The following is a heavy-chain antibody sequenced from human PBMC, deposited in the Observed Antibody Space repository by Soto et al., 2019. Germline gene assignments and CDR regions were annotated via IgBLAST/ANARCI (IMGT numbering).Heavy chain of an antibody. CDR3: ARSRGLGSYSN. D-gene: IGHD3-10*01. CDR2: IYYSGST. J-gene: IGHJ4*02. CDR1: GGSISSGGYY. V-gene: IGHV4-31*03. Sequence: PSETLSLTCTVSGGSISSGGYYWSWIRQHPGKGLEWIGYIYYSGSTYYNPSLKSRVTISVDTSKNQFSLKLSSVTAADTAVYYRARSRGLGSYSNWGQGTLVTVSS.